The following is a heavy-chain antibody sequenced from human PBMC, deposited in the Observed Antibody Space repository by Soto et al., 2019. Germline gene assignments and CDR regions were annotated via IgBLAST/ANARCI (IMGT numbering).Heavy chain of an antibody. CDR1: GGSISSSSYY. CDR3: ARHVRMGTVVRGVIYYYYGMDV. D-gene: IGHD3-10*01. Sequence: PSETLSLTCTVSGGSISSSSYYWGWIRQPPGKGLEWIGSIYYSGSTYYNPSLKSRVTISVDTSKNQFSLKLSSVTAADTAVYYCARHVRMGTVVRGVIYYYYGMDVWGQGTTVTVPS. J-gene: IGHJ6*02. CDR2: IYYSGST. V-gene: IGHV4-39*01.